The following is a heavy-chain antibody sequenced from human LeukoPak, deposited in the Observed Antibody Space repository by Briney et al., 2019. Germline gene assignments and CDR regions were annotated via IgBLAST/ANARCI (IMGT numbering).Heavy chain of an antibody. J-gene: IGHJ4*02. CDR2: ISAYNGNT. Sequence: GASVKVSCKASGYTFTSYGISWVRQAPGQGLEWMGWISAYNGNTNYAQKLQGRVTMTTDTSTSTAYMELRSLRSDDTAVYYCASWELRGYSYGYRDYWGQGTLVTVSS. V-gene: IGHV1-18*01. D-gene: IGHD5-18*01. CDR1: GYTFTSYG. CDR3: ASWELRGYSYGYRDY.